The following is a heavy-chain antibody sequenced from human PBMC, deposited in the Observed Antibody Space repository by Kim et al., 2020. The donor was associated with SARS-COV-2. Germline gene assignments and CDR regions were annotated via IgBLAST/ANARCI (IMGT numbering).Heavy chain of an antibody. CDR2: ISYDGGNK. CDR3: ARDREGYIDY. Sequence: GGSLRLSCAASGFIFRRYAMYWVRQAPGKGLEWVALISYDGGNKYYPDSVQGRLTISRDNPKSTLYLQMNSLRTEDTAIYYCARDREGYIDYWGQGTLVTVSS. V-gene: IGHV3-30-3*01. J-gene: IGHJ4*02. CDR1: GFIFRRYA.